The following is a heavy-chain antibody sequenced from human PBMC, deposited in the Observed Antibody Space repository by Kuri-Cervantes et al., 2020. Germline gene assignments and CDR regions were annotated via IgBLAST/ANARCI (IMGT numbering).Heavy chain of an antibody. CDR2: IIPIFGTA. Sequence: SVKVSCKASGGTFSSYAISWVRQAPGQGLEWMGGIIPIFGTANYAQKFQGRVTITADESTSTAYMELSSLRSEDTAVYYCARDTGSGWYHPYYFDYWGQGTLVTVSS. D-gene: IGHD6-19*01. CDR1: GGTFSSYA. J-gene: IGHJ4*02. V-gene: IGHV1-69*13. CDR3: ARDTGSGWYHPYYFDY.